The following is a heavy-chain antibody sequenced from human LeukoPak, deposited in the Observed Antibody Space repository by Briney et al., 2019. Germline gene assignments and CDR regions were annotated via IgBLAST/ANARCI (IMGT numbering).Heavy chain of an antibody. J-gene: IGHJ4*02. CDR1: GFTFGSYA. CDR3: ATDSSSRIQLWTPLKY. Sequence: GGSLRLSCAASGFTFGSYAMNWVRQAPGKGLEWVAVISSDGSNKFYVDSVKGRFTISRDNPKNTLYLQMNSLRPEDTAAYYCATDSSSRIQLWTPLKYWGQGTLVTVSS. D-gene: IGHD5-18*01. V-gene: IGHV3-30*03. CDR2: ISSDGSNK.